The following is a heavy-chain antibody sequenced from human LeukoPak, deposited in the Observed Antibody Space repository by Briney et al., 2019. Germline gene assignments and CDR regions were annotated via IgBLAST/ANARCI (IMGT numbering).Heavy chain of an antibody. CDR3: ARHYAMDV. Sequence: GGSLRLSCAASGFTFSNYAMTWVRQAPGKGLEWASVISASGETKPYADSVKGRFTVSRDNSKNTLYVQLNSLRAEDTAVYYCARHYAMDVWGQGTTVTVSS. J-gene: IGHJ6*02. CDR1: GFTFSNYA. V-gene: IGHV3-23*01. CDR2: ISASGETK.